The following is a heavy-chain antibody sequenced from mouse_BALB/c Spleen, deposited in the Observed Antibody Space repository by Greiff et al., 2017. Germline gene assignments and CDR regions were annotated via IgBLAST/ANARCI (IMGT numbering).Heavy chain of an antibody. CDR3: ARGYDYFDY. CDR1: GFTFSSFG. V-gene: IGHV5-17*02. D-gene: IGHD1-2*01. CDR2: ISSGSSTI. Sequence: EVQLVESGGGLVQPGGSRKLSCAASGFTFSSFGMHWVRQAPEKGLEWVAYISSGSSTIYYADTVKGRFTISRDNPKNTLFLQMTSLRSEDTAMYYCARGYDYFDYWGQGTTLTVST. J-gene: IGHJ2*01.